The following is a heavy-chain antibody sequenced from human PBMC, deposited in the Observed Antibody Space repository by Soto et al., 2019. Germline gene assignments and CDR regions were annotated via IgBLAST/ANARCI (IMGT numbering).Heavy chain of an antibody. V-gene: IGHV1-18*01. J-gene: IGHJ4*02. CDR2: IKSYNGNT. CDR1: GYTFTNYV. CDR3: ARSSRYAFWSDSTSASYSFDS. D-gene: IGHD3-3*01. Sequence: QVQLVQSGAELKKPGASVKVSCKASGYTFTNYVITWVRQAPGQGLEWMGWIKSYNGNTEYAQKVQGRVTMTTDTSTSTIYMELRSLRSDVTAVYYCARSSRYAFWSDSTSASYSFDSWGQGSLVTVSS.